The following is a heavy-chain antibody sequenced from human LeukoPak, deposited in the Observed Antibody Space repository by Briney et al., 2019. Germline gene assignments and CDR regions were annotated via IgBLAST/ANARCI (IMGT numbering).Heavy chain of an antibody. CDR2: IRYDGSNT. CDR3: AKGPYYGSGSYDSY. Sequence: GGSLRLSCAASGFTFSNFGMHWVRQAPGKGLEWVAFIRYDGSNTYYADSVKGRFTISRDNSKNTLYLQMNSLRAEDTAVYYCAKGPYYGSGSYDSYWGQGTLVTVSP. D-gene: IGHD3-10*01. J-gene: IGHJ4*02. CDR1: GFTFSNFG. V-gene: IGHV3-30*02.